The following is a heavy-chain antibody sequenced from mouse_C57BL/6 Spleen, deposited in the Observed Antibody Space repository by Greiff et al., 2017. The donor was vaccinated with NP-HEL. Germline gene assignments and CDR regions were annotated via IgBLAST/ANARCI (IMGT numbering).Heavy chain of an antibody. Sequence: VMLVESGPGLVAPSQSLSITCTVSGFSLTSYAISWVRQPPGKGLEWLGVIWTGGGTNYNSALKSRLSISKDNSKSQVFLKMNSLQTDDTARYYCAREGVITNYYAMDYWGQGTSVTVSS. CDR1: GFSLTSYA. V-gene: IGHV2-9-1*01. D-gene: IGHD2-4*01. CDR2: IWTGGGT. J-gene: IGHJ4*01. CDR3: AREGVITNYYAMDY.